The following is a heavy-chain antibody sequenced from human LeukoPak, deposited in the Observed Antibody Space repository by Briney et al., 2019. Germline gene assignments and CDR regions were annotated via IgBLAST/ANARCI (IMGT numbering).Heavy chain of an antibody. CDR2: ISSSSSYI. D-gene: IGHD4/OR15-4a*01. J-gene: IGHJ5*02. CDR3: ARDETMAWFDP. CDR1: GFTFSSYS. V-gene: IGHV3-21*01. Sequence: GGSLRLSCAASGFTFSSYSMNWVRQAPGKGLEWVSSISSSSSYIYYADSVKGRFTISRDNAKNSLYLQMNSLRAEDTAVYYCARDETMAWFDPWGQGTLVTVSS.